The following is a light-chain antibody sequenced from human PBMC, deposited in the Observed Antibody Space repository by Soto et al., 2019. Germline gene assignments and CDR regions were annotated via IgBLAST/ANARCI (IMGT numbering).Light chain of an antibody. CDR2: GAS. V-gene: IGKV3-15*01. CDR1: QTVASN. CDR3: QQYHNWPPQYT. Sequence: EIVMTQSPASLSVSPGEGATLSCRASQTVASNLAWYQQKPGQAPRLLIHGASTRATGVPARFSGSGSGTDFTLTISSLQYEDFGVYYCQQYHNWPPQYTFGQGMKLQIK. J-gene: IGKJ2*01.